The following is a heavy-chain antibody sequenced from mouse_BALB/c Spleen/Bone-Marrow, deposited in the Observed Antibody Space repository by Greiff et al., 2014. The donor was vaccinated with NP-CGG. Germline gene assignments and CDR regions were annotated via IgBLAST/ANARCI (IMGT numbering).Heavy chain of an antibody. J-gene: IGHJ2*01. CDR1: GFNIKDTY. D-gene: IGHD2-2*01. Sequence: VHVKQSGAELVKPGASVKLSCTASGFNIKDTYMHRVKQRPEQGLEWIGRIDPANGNTKYDPKFQGKATITADTSSNTAYLQLSSLTSEDTAVYYCASYVYGYYFDYWGQGTTLTVSS. V-gene: IGHV14-3*02. CDR2: IDPANGNT. CDR3: ASYVYGYYFDY.